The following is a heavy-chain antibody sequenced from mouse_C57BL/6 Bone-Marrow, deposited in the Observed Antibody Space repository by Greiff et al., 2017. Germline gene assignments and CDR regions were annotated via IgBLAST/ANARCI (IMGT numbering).Heavy chain of an antibody. J-gene: IGHJ4*01. Sequence: QVQLKESGPELVKPGASVKISCKASGYSFTSYYIHWVKQRPGQGLEWIGWIYPGSGNTKYNEKFKGKATLTADTSSSAAYMQLSSLTSEDSAVYYCARGMDYWGQGTSVTVSS. CDR3: ARGMDY. CDR2: IYPGSGNT. CDR1: GYSFTSYY. V-gene: IGHV1-66*01.